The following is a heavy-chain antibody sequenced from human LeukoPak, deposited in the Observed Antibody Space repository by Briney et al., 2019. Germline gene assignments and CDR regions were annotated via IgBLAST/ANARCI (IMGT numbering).Heavy chain of an antibody. J-gene: IGHJ4*02. V-gene: IGHV4-31*03. Sequence: SQTLSLPSTASGVTISGAGFYWTWIRPRPGKGLEWIGYTYYSGTTYYNPSLESRVTISIDTSQSHFYLKMSSVTAADPAVYYCAREFWSGYGYFDSWGQGVLVTVSS. D-gene: IGHD3-3*01. CDR2: TYYSGTT. CDR3: AREFWSGYGYFDS. CDR1: GVTISGAGFY.